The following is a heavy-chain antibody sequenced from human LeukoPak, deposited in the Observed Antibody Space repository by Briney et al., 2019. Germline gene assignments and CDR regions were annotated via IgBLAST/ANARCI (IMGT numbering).Heavy chain of an antibody. Sequence: GASVKVSCKASGYTFTGYYMHWVRQAPGQGLEWMGWINPNSGGTSYAQKFQGRVTMTRDTSTSTVYMELSSLRSEDTAVYYCASSPPKWSSSWDDAFDIWGQGTMVTVSS. D-gene: IGHD6-13*01. CDR2: INPNSGGT. J-gene: IGHJ3*02. CDR1: GYTFTGYY. V-gene: IGHV1-2*02. CDR3: ASSPPKWSSSWDDAFDI.